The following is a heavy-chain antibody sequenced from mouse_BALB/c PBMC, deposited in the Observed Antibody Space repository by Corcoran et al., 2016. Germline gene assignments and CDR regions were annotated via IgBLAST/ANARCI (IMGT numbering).Heavy chain of an antibody. CDR1: GYTFTNYG. CDR3: ARGYYDYDLLMDY. Sequence: QIQLVQSGPELKKPGETVKISCKASGYTFTNYGMNWVKQAPGKGLKWMGWINTYTGEPTYADDFKGRFAFSLETSASTAYLQINNLKNEDTATYFCARGYYDYDLLMDYWGQGTSVTVSS. D-gene: IGHD2-4*01. J-gene: IGHJ4*01. V-gene: IGHV9-3-1*01. CDR2: INTYTGEP.